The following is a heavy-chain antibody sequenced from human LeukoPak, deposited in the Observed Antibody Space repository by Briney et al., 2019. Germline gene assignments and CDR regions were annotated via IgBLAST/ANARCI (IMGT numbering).Heavy chain of an antibody. Sequence: GGSLRLSCAASGFTFSSYAMHWVRQAPGKGLEWVAVISYDGSNKYYADSVKGRFTISRDNSKTTLYLQMNSLRAEDTAVYYCAKDVPSAYFDYWGQGTLVTVSS. CDR1: GFTFSSYA. CDR3: AKDVPSAYFDY. J-gene: IGHJ4*02. V-gene: IGHV3-30-3*01. D-gene: IGHD2-2*01. CDR2: ISYDGSNK.